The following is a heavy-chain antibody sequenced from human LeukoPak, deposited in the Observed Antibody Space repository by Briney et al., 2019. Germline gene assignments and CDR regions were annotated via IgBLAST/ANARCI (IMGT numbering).Heavy chain of an antibody. J-gene: IGHJ4*02. Sequence: ASVQVSCNASGYTFTSYDINWVGHATRQGLEWMGWMNPNNGDTGYALKLQGRVTLTSDTSISTAYMELSSLRSEDTAVYYCARGVGGSSKIDYWGQGTLVTVSS. D-gene: IGHD3-16*01. CDR1: GYTFTSYD. CDR2: MNPNNGDT. V-gene: IGHV1-8*01. CDR3: ARGVGGSSKIDY.